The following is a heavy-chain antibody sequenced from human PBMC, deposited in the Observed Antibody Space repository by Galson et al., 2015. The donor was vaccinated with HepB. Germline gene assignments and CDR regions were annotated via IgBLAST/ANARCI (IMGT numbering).Heavy chain of an antibody. CDR1: GSTFDDYA. CDR2: ISWNSGSI. J-gene: IGHJ4*01. V-gene: IGHV3-9*01. CDR3: AKGPGCSSTSCYASYFDS. D-gene: IGHD2-2*01. Sequence: SLRLSCAASGSTFDDYAMHWVRQAPGKGLELVSGISWNSGSIGYADSVKGRLTISRDNAKNSLYLEMNSLRAENAALYYCAKGPGCSSTSCYASYFDSWGQGTLVTVSS.